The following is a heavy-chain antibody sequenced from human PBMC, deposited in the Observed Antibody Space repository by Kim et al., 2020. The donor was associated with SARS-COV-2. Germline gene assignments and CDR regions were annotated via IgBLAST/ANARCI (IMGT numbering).Heavy chain of an antibody. D-gene: IGHD3-10*01. V-gene: IGHV3-23*01. CDR3: AKGAGLLWFGDG. J-gene: IGHJ4*02. Sequence: YYADSVKGRFTISRDNSKNTLYLQMNSLRAEDTAVYYGAKGAGLLWFGDGWGQGTLVTVSS.